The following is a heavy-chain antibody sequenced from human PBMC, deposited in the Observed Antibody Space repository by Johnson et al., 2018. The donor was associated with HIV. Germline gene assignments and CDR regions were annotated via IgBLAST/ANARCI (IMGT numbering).Heavy chain of an antibody. CDR2: IGTAGDT. V-gene: IGHV3-13*01. D-gene: IGHD2-15*01. J-gene: IGHJ3*02. CDR1: GFTISSYD. CDR3: ARANRGRNDAFDS. Sequence: VQLVESGGGLVQPGGSLRLSCAASGFTISSYDMHWVRQATGKGLEWVSAIGTAGDTYYPGSVKGRFTISRENAKNSLYLQMNSLRAGDTAVYYCARANRGRNDAFDSWGQGPMVTVSS.